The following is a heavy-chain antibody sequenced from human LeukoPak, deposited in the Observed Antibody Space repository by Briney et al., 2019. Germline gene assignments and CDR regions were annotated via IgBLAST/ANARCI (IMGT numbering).Heavy chain of an antibody. J-gene: IGHJ4*01. Sequence: PSETLSLTCTVSGGSISSYYWSWIRQPAGKGLEWIGRIYSTGSTNCNPSLKSRVTMSVGTAKNEVSLCVRAVTAADTAVYYCARQIASAGTAGFDFWGKGALVTVSS. V-gene: IGHV4-4*07. D-gene: IGHD6-13*01. CDR3: ARQIASAGTAGFDF. CDR2: IYSTGST. CDR1: GGSISSYY.